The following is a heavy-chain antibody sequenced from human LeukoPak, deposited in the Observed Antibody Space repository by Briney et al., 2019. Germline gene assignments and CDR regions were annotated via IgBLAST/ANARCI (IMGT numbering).Heavy chain of an antibody. CDR2: IWYDGSNK. CDR1: GLTFSSYG. V-gene: IGHV3-33*01. CDR3: ARDRREYSGSYPAY. D-gene: IGHD1-26*01. J-gene: IGHJ4*02. Sequence: PGRSLRLSCAASGLTFSSYGMHWVRQAPGKGLEWVAVIWYDGSNKYYADSVKGRFTISRDNSKNTLYLQMNSLRAEDTAVYYCARDRREYSGSYPAYWGQGTLVTVSS.